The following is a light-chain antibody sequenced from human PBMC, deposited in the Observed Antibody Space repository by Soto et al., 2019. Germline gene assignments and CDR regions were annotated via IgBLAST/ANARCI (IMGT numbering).Light chain of an antibody. V-gene: IGKV1-39*01. CDR2: GAS. CDR1: QTINNY. J-gene: IGKJ1*01. Sequence: DIPMTQSPSSLSASVGDRVTITCRTSQTINNYLNWYRQKPGKVPEVLIYGASSLQRGVSSRFTGSASRTYFTLTISSLQPEDFATYFCLQHWRDPWTFGQGTKVEI. CDR3: LQHWRDPWT.